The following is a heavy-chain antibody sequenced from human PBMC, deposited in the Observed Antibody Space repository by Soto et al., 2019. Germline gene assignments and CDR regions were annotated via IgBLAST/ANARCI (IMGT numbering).Heavy chain of an antibody. Sequence: GGSLRLSCAASGFTFSTFAMSWVRQAPGKGLEWVSAISGSATTTAYADSVKGRFTVSRDNSKNTLFLEMNTLSADDTAVYYCVREPDVGFDRYYDDWGQGTLVTVSS. D-gene: IGHD5-12*01. CDR2: ISGSATTT. J-gene: IGHJ4*02. CDR1: GFTFSTFA. V-gene: IGHV3-23*01. CDR3: VREPDVGFDRYYDD.